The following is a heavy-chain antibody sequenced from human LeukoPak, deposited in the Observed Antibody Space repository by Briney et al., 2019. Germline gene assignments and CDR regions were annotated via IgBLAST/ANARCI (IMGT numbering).Heavy chain of an antibody. J-gene: IGHJ4*02. CDR2: IRYDGSNK. D-gene: IGHD3-22*01. Sequence: GGSLRLSCAASGFTFSSYGMHWVRQAPGKGLEWVAFIRYDGSNKYYADSVKGRITISRDNAKNSLYLQMNSLRAEDMAVYYCASEALRNYYESSGYGFDYWGQGTLVTVSS. V-gene: IGHV3-30*02. CDR1: GFTFSSYG. CDR3: ASEALRNYYESSGYGFDY.